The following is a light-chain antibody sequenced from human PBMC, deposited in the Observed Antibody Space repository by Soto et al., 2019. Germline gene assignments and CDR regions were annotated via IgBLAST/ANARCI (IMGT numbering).Light chain of an antibody. J-gene: IGKJ4*01. V-gene: IGKV3-11*01. CDR2: DAS. CDR3: QQGSNSPLT. Sequence: EIVLTQSPATLSLSPGERVTLSCRASQSLSSYLAWFQQKPGQAPRLLIYDASNRATGIPARFSGSGSGTDFTLTISSLEPEDFAVYYCQQGSNSPLTFGGGTKVEIK. CDR1: QSLSSY.